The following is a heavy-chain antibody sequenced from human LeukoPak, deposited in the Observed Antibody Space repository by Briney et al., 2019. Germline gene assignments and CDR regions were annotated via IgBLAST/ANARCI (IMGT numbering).Heavy chain of an antibody. CDR1: GGSFSGYY. CDR3: ARAKYSSSPHY. J-gene: IGHJ4*02. CDR2: INHSGST. V-gene: IGHV4-34*01. D-gene: IGHD6-6*01. Sequence: SETLSLTCAVYGGSFSGYYWSWIRQPPGKGLEWIGEINHSGSTNYNPSLKSRVTISVDTSKNQFSLKLSSVTAADTAVYYCARAKYSSSPHYWGQGTLVTVSS.